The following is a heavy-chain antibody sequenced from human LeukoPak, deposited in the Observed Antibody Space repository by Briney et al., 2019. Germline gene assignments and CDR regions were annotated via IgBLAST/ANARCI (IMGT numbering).Heavy chain of an antibody. CDR3: ATPKDSSNWYVFDY. D-gene: IGHD6-13*01. Sequence: GGSLRLSCADSGFTFSSYAMNWVRQAPGKGLEWVSAISGSGGSTYYADSVKGRFTISRDNSKNTLYLQMNSLRAEDTAIYYCATPKDSSNWYVFDYWGQGALVTVSS. CDR1: GFTFSSYA. CDR2: ISGSGGST. V-gene: IGHV3-23*01. J-gene: IGHJ4*02.